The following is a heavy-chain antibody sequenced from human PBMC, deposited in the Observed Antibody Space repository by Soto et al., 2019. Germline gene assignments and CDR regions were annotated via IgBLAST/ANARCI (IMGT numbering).Heavy chain of an antibody. CDR3: ARDSGTLGVWAYFFDY. CDR2: ISGYNGNT. CDR1: GYTFTDYG. D-gene: IGHD1-1*01. J-gene: IGHJ4*02. Sequence: ASVKVSCKASGYTFTDYGISWVRQAPGQGLEWMGWISGYNGNTDYAQNFQGRVTMTTDTSTSTAYMELRGLRSDDTAIFFCARDSGTLGVWAYFFDYWGQGILVTVSS. V-gene: IGHV1-18*01.